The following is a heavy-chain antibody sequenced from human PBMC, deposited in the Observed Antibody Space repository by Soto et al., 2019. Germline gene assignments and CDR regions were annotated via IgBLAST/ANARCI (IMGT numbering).Heavy chain of an antibody. J-gene: IGHJ4*02. CDR1: GCTFSTYW. D-gene: IGHD4-17*01. Sequence: GGSLSLSCEATGCTFSTYWLSWVRQAPGKGLEWVSYISSSSSYTNYAASVKGRFTIFRDNTKNSLYLLMNSLGADDTAEYCCASLTKPAPGFDYWGQGTLVTVSS. CDR3: ASLTKPAPGFDY. CDR2: ISSSSSYT. V-gene: IGHV3-11*03.